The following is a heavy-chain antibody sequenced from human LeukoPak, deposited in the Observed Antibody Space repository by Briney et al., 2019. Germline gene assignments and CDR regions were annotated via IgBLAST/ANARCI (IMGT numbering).Heavy chain of an antibody. CDR2: MNPNSGNT. D-gene: IGHD3-10*01. Sequence: ASVKVSCKASGYTFTSYDINWVRQATGQGFEWMGWMNPNSGNTGYVQKFQGRVSMTRNTSISTAYMELSSLRSEDTAVYYCARAGGEVWFGEILNYSYYYGMDVWGQGTTVTVSS. CDR1: GYTFTSYD. V-gene: IGHV1-8*01. J-gene: IGHJ6*02. CDR3: ARAGGEVWFGEILNYSYYYGMDV.